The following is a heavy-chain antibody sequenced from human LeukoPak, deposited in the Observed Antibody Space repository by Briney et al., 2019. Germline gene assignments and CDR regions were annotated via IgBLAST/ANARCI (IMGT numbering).Heavy chain of an antibody. J-gene: IGHJ3*02. Sequence: ASVKVSCKASGYTFTGYYMHWVRQAPGQGLEWMGWINPNSGGTNYAQKFQGRVTMTRDTSISTAYMELSRLRSDDTAVYYCARFYDSSDYYGNTFDIWGQGTMVTVSS. V-gene: IGHV1-2*02. CDR3: ARFYDSSDYYGNTFDI. CDR2: INPNSGGT. D-gene: IGHD3-22*01. CDR1: GYTFTGYY.